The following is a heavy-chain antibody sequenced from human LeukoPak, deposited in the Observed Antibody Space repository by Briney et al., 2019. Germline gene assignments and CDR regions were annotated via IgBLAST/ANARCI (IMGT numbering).Heavy chain of an antibody. CDR2: INQDGGVK. D-gene: IGHD2-2*02. V-gene: IGHV3-7*01. CDR3: ARDRAYTTFDY. Sequence: GGSLRLSCAASRFTFSGSWMTWVRQAPGKGPEWVANINQDGGVKGYLDSVQGRFTISRDNAKNSLYLQMDSLRAEDTAIYFCARDRAYTTFDYWGQGTLVTVSS. CDR1: RFTFSGSW. J-gene: IGHJ4*02.